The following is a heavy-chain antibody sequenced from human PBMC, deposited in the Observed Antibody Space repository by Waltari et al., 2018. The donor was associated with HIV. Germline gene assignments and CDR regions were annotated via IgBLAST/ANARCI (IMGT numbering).Heavy chain of an antibody. D-gene: IGHD6-13*01. Sequence: QAQLVQSGTEVKQPGASVTVSCTTSGSPSTGLHIHWVRQAPGQGLEWREWINPTLGVTTYAQKFQGRGTRTRDTSSSTAYMELSRLKSGDTAVYDCARGKEFSSRWYWDYWGQGAQVTVSS. CDR2: INPTLGVT. J-gene: IGHJ4*02. CDR3: ARGKEFSSRWYWDY. V-gene: IGHV1-2*02. CDR1: GSPSTGLH.